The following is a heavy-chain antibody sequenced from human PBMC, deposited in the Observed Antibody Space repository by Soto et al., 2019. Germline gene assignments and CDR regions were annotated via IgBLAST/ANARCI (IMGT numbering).Heavy chain of an antibody. V-gene: IGHV3-30*03. CDR3: ARGPSSLTSFDY. CDR2: ISYDGSNK. CDR1: GFTFSSYG. D-gene: IGHD2-2*01. Sequence: QVQLVESGGGVVQPGRSLRLSCAASGFTFSSYGMHWVRQAPGKGLEWVAVISYDGSNKYYADSVKGRFTISRDNSKNTLYLKMNSLRAEDTAVYYCARGPSSLTSFDYWGQGTLVTVSS. J-gene: IGHJ4*02.